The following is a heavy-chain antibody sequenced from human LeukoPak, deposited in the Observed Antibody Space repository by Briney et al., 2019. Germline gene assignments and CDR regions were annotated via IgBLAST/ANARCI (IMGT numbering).Heavy chain of an antibody. CDR1: GFTFSSSAM. CDR2: IYQSGST. Sequence: PGGSLRLFCAASGFTFSSSAMSWVRQPPGKGLEWIGEIYQSGSTNYNPPLKSRVTISLDKSKNRFSLNLNSVTAADTAVYYCASRDYGDWYFDLWGRGTLVTVSS. V-gene: IGHV4-4*02. D-gene: IGHD4-17*01. J-gene: IGHJ2*01. CDR3: ASRDYGDWYFDL.